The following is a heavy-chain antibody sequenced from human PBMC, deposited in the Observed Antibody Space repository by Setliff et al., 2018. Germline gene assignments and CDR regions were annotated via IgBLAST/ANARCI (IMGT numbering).Heavy chain of an antibody. Sequence: GGSLRLSCAASGFTFSTYVITWVRQAPGKGLEWVSSIHGEGSNTYYADSVKGRFTISRDNSKNTLFLQMNSLRADDTAVYYCMKKIIAGGGLPYDYLDDWGQGTLVTVSS. D-gene: IGHD1-26*01. CDR3: MKKIIAGGGLPYDYLDD. CDR2: IHGEGSNT. CDR1: GFTFSTYV. V-gene: IGHV3-23*01. J-gene: IGHJ4*02.